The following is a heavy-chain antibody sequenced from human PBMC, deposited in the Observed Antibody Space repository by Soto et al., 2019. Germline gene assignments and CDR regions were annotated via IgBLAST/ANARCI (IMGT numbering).Heavy chain of an antibody. V-gene: IGHV4-39*01. D-gene: IGHD2-2*03. J-gene: IGHJ6*02. CDR2: IYYSGST. Sequence: SETLSLTCTVSGGSISGSSYYWVWIRQPPGKGLEWIGSIYYSGSTYYNPSLKSRVTMSLDTSKNQFSLKLSSVTAADTAVYYCARLNGYCVSTGCHGYYGMDVWGQGTTVT. CDR1: GGSISGSSYY. CDR3: ARLNGYCVSTGCHGYYGMDV.